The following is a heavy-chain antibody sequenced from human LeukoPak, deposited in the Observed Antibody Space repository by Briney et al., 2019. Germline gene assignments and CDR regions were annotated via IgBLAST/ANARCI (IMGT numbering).Heavy chain of an antibody. CDR1: GGSISSSSYY. CDR2: VYYSGST. D-gene: IGHD2-2*01. Sequence: SETLSLTCTVSGGSISSSSYYWGWIRQPPGKGLEWIGSVYYSGSTYYNPSLKSRVTISVDRSRNQFSLKLSSVTAADTAVYYCAREGSPVPAAIDYWGQGTLVTVSS. V-gene: IGHV4-39*07. J-gene: IGHJ4*02. CDR3: AREGSPVPAAIDY.